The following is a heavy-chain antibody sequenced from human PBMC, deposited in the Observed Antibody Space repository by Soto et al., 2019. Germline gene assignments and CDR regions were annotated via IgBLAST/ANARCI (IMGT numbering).Heavy chain of an antibody. D-gene: IGHD1-26*01. J-gene: IGHJ6*03. Sequence: QVQLQESGPGLVKPSQTLSLTCTVSGGSISSGGYYWSWIRQHPGKGLEWIGYIYYSGSTYYNPSLKRRVTISVDTSKNQFSLKLSSVTAADTAVYYCAREWQGEAPPSYYYYYYMDVWGKGTTVTVSS. V-gene: IGHV4-31*03. CDR3: AREWQGEAPPSYYYYYYMDV. CDR1: GGSISSGGYY. CDR2: IYYSGST.